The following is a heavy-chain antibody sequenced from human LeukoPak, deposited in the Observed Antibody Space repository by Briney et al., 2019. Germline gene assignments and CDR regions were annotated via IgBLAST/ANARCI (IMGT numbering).Heavy chain of an antibody. D-gene: IGHD2-2*01. J-gene: IGHJ6*02. CDR1: GGTFSSYA. CDR2: IIPIFGTA. CDR3: ARDRIVVVPAATYYYYYGMDV. V-gene: IGHV1-69*13. Sequence: GASVKVSCKASGGTFSSYAISWVRQAPGQGLEWMGGIIPIFGTANYAQKFQGRVTITADESTSTAYMELSSLRSEDTAVYYCARDRIVVVPAATYYYYYGMDVWGQGTTVTVSS.